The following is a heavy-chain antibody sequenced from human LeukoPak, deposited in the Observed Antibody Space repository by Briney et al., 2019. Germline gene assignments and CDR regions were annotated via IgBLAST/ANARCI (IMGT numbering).Heavy chain of an antibody. V-gene: IGHV3-73*01. Sequence: GGSLKLSCAASGFTFSGSAMHWVRQASGKGLEWVGRIRSKANSYATAYAASVKGRFTIYRDDSKNTAYLQMNSLKTEDTAVYYCTRHVGSGSTLYWGQGTLVTVSS. J-gene: IGHJ4*02. D-gene: IGHD6-19*01. CDR1: GFTFSGSA. CDR2: IRSKANSYAT. CDR3: TRHVGSGSTLY.